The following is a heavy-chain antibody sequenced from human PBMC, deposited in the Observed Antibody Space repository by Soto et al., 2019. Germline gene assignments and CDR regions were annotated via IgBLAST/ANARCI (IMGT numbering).Heavy chain of an antibody. D-gene: IGHD3-16*01. Sequence: QVQLVESGGGVVQPGRSLRLSCAASGFTFSSYGMHWVRQAPGKGLEWVAVISYDGSNKYYADSVKGRFTISRDNSKNTLYRQMNSLRAEDTAVYYCAKGRLGDRYYYGMDVWGQGTTFTVSS. J-gene: IGHJ6*02. CDR3: AKGRLGDRYYYGMDV. CDR2: ISYDGSNK. CDR1: GFTFSSYG. V-gene: IGHV3-30*18.